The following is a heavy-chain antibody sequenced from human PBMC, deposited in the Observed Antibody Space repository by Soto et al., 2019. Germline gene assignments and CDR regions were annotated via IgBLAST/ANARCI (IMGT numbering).Heavy chain of an antibody. D-gene: IGHD3-10*01. CDR1: GGSISRGDLS. Sequence: SETLSLTCVVSGGSISRGDLSWTWIRQPPGKGLEWVGYIYRSGSTYYNPSLKSPVSISLDKSKNQFSLNLTSVTAADTAVYYCARGKTNYFFDLWGQGHLVTVSS. J-gene: IGHJ4*02. CDR3: ARGKTNYFFDL. CDR2: IYRSGST. V-gene: IGHV4-30-2*01.